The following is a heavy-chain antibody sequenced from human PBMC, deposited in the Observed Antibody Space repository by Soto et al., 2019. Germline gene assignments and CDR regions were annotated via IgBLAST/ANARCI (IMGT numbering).Heavy chain of an antibody. CDR3: AREQGRITMIVVVIPGAFDI. Sequence: PSATLSLTDTLPVGSVNSSRHNWSCFRQHPVKGLEWIGYIYYTGSTNYNLSLKSRVTISLDTSRNQFSLKLSSVTAADTAVYYCAREQGRITMIVVVIPGAFDIWGQGTMVT. CDR1: VGSVNSSRHN. D-gene: IGHD3-22*01. J-gene: IGHJ3*02. CDR2: IYYTGST. V-gene: IGHV4-61*01.